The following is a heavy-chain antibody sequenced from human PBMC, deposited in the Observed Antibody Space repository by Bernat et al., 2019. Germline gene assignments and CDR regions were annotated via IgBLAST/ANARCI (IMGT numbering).Heavy chain of an antibody. CDR3: AGALVVVVGGRDVFNI. J-gene: IGHJ3*02. CDR2: INQDGSER. Sequence: EVQLVESGGGLVQPGGSLRLSCAASGFTFSRYWMSWVRQAPGKGLEWVANINQDGSERYYVDSVKGRFAISRENAKNSLYLHLNSLRAEDTAVYYCAGALVVVVGGRDVFNIWGQGTMVTVSS. CDR1: GFTFSRYW. D-gene: IGHD1-26*01. V-gene: IGHV3-7*03.